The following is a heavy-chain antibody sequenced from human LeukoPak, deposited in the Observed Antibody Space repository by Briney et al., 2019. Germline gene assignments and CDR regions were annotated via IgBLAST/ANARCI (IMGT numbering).Heavy chain of an antibody. CDR3: AREGRAAADTNWFDP. J-gene: IGHJ5*02. CDR1: GYTFTDYY. V-gene: IGHV1-2*02. CDR2: INPNSGGT. Sequence: ASVKVSCKASGYTFTDYYIHWVRQAPGQGLEWMGWINPNSGGTTYAQKFQGRVSMTRDSSISTTYMELRRLTYDDTAVFYCAREGRAAADTNWFDPWGQGTLVTVS. D-gene: IGHD6-13*01.